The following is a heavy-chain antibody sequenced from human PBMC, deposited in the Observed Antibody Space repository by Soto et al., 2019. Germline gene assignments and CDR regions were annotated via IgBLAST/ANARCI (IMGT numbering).Heavy chain of an antibody. Sequence: QVHLQESGPGLVKPSQTLSLTCTVSGGSINSGESFWTWIRQQPGKGLEWIGYISKSGGTYDSPSLKSRVTLSVDTSKNHFSLKLTSVTAADTAVYYCARASRVTTSGTTAYYFDYGGQGTLVTVS. CDR3: ARASRVTTSGTTAYYFDY. D-gene: IGHD4-17*01. CDR2: ISKSGGT. J-gene: IGHJ4*02. CDR1: GGSINSGESF. V-gene: IGHV4-31*03.